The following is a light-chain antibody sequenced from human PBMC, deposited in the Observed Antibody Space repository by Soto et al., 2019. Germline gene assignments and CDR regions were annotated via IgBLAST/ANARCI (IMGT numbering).Light chain of an antibody. V-gene: IGLV1-44*01. CDR2: NNN. Sequence: QAVVTQSPSASGTPGQRVTISCSGSSSNIEGNSVNWYQQLPGTAPKLLIFNNNQRPSGVPDRFSGSKSGTSASLAISGLQSEDEADYYCQSYDTGLTGHVLFGGGTKLTVL. CDR3: QSYDTGLTGHVL. CDR1: SSNIEGNS. J-gene: IGLJ2*01.